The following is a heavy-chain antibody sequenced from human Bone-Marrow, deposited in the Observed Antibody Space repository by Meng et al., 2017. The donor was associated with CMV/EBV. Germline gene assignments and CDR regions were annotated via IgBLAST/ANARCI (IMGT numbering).Heavy chain of an antibody. CDR3: ARDKLTTYYDFWSGYPRYYYGMDV. Sequence: SVKVSCKASGGTFSSYAISWVRQAPGQGLEWMGGIIPILGIANYAQKFQGRVTITADKSTSTVYMELSSLRSEDTAVYYCARDKLTTYYDFWSGYPRYYYGMDVWGQGTTVTVSS. J-gene: IGHJ6*02. D-gene: IGHD3-3*01. V-gene: IGHV1-69*10. CDR2: IIPILGIA. CDR1: GGTFSSYA.